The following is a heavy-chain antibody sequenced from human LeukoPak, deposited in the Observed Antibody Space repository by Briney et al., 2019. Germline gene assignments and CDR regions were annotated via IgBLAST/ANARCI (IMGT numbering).Heavy chain of an antibody. Sequence: ASVKVSCKASGYTFTGYYMHWVRQAPGQGLEWMGIINPSGGSTSYAQKFQGRVTMTRDMSTSTVYMELSSLRSEDTAVYYCARDGRYYDILTGSLYYYYMDVWGKGTTVTVSS. CDR3: ARDGRYYDILTGSLYYYYMDV. V-gene: IGHV1-46*01. CDR1: GYTFTGYY. CDR2: INPSGGST. D-gene: IGHD3-9*01. J-gene: IGHJ6*03.